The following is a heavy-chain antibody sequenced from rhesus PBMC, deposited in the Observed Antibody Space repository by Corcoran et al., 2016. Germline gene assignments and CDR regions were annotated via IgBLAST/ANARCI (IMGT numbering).Heavy chain of an antibody. D-gene: IGHD6S26*01. V-gene: IGHV1S2*01. CDR2: INPYSGNT. J-gene: IGHJ6*01. Sequence: QVQLVQSGAEVKKPGSSVKVSCKASGYTFTDYYMHWVRQAPRQGLGWMGWINPYSGNTKYAQKFQGRVTMTRDTSTSTAYMELSSLRSEDTAVYYCARVWGSGWSDGLDSWGQGVVVTVSS. CDR3: ARVWGSGWSDGLDS. CDR1: GYTFTDYY.